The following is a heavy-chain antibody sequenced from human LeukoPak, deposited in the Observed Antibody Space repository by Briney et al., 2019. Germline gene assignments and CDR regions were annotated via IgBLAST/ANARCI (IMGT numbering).Heavy chain of an antibody. D-gene: IGHD1-26*01. V-gene: IGHV3-53*01. CDR1: GFTFSSYA. Sequence: GGSLRLSCAASGFTFSSYAMNWVRQAPGKGLEWVSVIYSGGSTYYADSVKGRFTISRDNSKNTLYLQMNSLRAEDTAVYYCARDRGAYYFDYWGQGTLVTVSS. CDR3: ARDRGAYYFDY. J-gene: IGHJ4*02. CDR2: IYSGGST.